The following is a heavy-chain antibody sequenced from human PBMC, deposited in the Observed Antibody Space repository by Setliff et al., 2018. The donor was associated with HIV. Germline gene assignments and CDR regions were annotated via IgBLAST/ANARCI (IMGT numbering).Heavy chain of an antibody. J-gene: IGHJ6*03. CDR3: ARGYPGIAVAGLTYYYMDV. D-gene: IGHD6-19*01. Sequence: SETLSLTCTVSGGSISTYYWSWIRQPPGKGLEWIGYIYYSGSSNHNPSLKSRVTISVDTSKNQFPLKLSSVTAADTAVYYCARGYPGIAVAGLTYYYMDVWGKGTMVTVSS. V-gene: IGHV4-59*01. CDR2: IYYSGSS. CDR1: GGSISTYY.